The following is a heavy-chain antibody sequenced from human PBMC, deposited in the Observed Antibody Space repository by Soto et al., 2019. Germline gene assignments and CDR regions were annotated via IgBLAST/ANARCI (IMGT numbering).Heavy chain of an antibody. CDR1: GFIFSDYG. J-gene: IGHJ4*02. CDR2: IWFDGSEK. V-gene: IGHV3-33*01. D-gene: IGHD6-13*01. Sequence: GGSLRLSCTASGFIFSDYGMHWVRQAPGKGLEWVAVIWFDGSEKYYADFVKGRFTISRDNSKNTLYLRMNSLRADDTAVYYCARILRYSSSWHYFEYWAQGTLVTVPS. CDR3: ARILRYSSSWHYFEY.